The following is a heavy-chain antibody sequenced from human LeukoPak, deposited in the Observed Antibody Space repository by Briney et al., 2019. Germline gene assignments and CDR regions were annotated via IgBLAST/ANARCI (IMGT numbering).Heavy chain of an antibody. CDR3: ARAYSSSRPGKPLGYYYYYMDV. Sequence: GGSLRLSCTASGFTFSTYGMHWVRQAPGKGLEWVAFIRDDGTNKYYIDSVKGRFTISRDNSNNTLCLQMNSLRTDDTAVYYCARAYSSSRPGKPLGYYYYYMDVWGEGNTVT. V-gene: IGHV3-30*02. CDR1: GFTFSTYG. J-gene: IGHJ6*03. D-gene: IGHD6-13*01. CDR2: IRDDGTNK.